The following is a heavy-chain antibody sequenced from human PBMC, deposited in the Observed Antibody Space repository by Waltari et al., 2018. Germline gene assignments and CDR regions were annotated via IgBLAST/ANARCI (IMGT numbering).Heavy chain of an antibody. CDR1: GDSMGGGDW. D-gene: IGHD1-26*01. Sequence: QVQLRESGPGLVKPSGTLSLTCAVSGDSMGGGDWWSWVRQPPGRGLEGIGQINRSGKANYYPALESRATVSIDTSNNQLSLKVTSATAADTAVYYCARDRGRGLYLDSWGQGTLVTVSP. CDR2: INRSGKA. V-gene: IGHV4-4*02. CDR3: ARDRGRGLYLDS. J-gene: IGHJ4*02.